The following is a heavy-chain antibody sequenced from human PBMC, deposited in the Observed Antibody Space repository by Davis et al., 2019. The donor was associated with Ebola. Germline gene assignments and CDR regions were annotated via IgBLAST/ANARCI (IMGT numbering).Heavy chain of an antibody. CDR3: ARSYQPLLYVGDY. Sequence: GGSLRLSCAASGFTFSSYSMNWVRQAPGKGLEWVSSISSSSSYIYYADSVKGRFTISRDNAKNSLYLQMNSLRAEDTAVYYCARSYQPLLYVGDYWGQGTLVTVSS. CDR1: GFTFSSYS. J-gene: IGHJ4*02. CDR2: ISSSSSYI. D-gene: IGHD2-2*02. V-gene: IGHV3-21*01.